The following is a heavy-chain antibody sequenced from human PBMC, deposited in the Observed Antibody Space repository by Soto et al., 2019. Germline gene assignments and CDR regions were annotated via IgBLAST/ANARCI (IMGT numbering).Heavy chain of an antibody. V-gene: IGHV3-23*01. CDR2: IGGGTGAT. J-gene: IGHJ4*02. CDR3: AKNAMTTVTRRGQYFDS. D-gene: IGHD4-17*01. CDR1: GFTFNTYA. Sequence: EVQLLESGGGLVQPGGSLRLSCAASGFTFNTYAMSWVRQAPGEGLEWVSGIGGGTGATYNADSVKGRFIISWDNSKNTLYLQMNNLRVEDTAVYYCAKNAMTTVTRRGQYFDSWGQGTLVTVSS.